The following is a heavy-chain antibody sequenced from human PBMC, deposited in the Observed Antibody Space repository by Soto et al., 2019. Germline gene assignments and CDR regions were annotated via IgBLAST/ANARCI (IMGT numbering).Heavy chain of an antibody. CDR1: EFIFSNYA. Sequence: EVQLLESGGGLVQPGGSLRLSCAASEFIFSNYAMSWVRPAPGKGLEWVSGISSGGGSVYSADSMSDRFFISRDNSKKALYLQINSLRAEDTAVYHCAKSSGHLVAYHDGRDVWGQGTTVTVSS. V-gene: IGHV3-23*01. CDR3: AKSSGHLVAYHDGRDV. D-gene: IGHD2-8*02. J-gene: IGHJ6*02. CDR2: ISSGGGSV.